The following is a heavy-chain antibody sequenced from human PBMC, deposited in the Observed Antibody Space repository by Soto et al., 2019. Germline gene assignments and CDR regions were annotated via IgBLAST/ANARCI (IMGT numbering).Heavy chain of an antibody. D-gene: IGHD1-7*01. J-gene: IGHJ3*02. CDR3: AKGNSWSPALVLDI. Sequence: PGGSLRLSCAASGFTFSSYAMNWVRQAPGKGLEWVSAISGSGGSTYYADSVKGRFTISRDSSKNTLYLQMNSLRAEDTAVHYCAKGNSWSPALVLDIWGQGTMVTVSS. CDR1: GFTFSSYA. V-gene: IGHV3-23*01. CDR2: ISGSGGST.